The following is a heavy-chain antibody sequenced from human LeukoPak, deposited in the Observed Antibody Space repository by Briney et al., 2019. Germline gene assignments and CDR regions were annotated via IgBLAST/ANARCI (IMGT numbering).Heavy chain of an antibody. D-gene: IGHD3-10*01. J-gene: IGHJ5*02. CDR2: INHSGST. Sequence: SETLSLTCAVYGGSFSGYYWSWIRQPPGKGLEWIGEINHSGSTNYNPSLKSRVTISVDTSKNQFSLKLSSVTAADTAVYYCARGNRGLLWFGELSNNWFDPWGQGTLVTVSS. CDR3: ARGNRGLLWFGELSNNWFDP. V-gene: IGHV4-34*01. CDR1: GGSFSGYY.